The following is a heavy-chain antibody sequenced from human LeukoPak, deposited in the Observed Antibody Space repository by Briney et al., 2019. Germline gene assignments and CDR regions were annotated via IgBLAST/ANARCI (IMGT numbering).Heavy chain of an antibody. CDR3: ARGPSIAAAGTGDY. V-gene: IGHV3-53*01. D-gene: IGHD6-13*01. CDR2: IYSGGST. CDR1: GFTVSSDY. J-gene: IGHJ4*02. Sequence: GGSLRLSCAASGFTVSSDYMSWVRQAPGKGLEWVSVIYSGGSTYYADSVKGRFTISRDNSKNTLYLQMNSLRAEDTAVYYCARGPSIAAAGTGDYWGQGTLVTVSS.